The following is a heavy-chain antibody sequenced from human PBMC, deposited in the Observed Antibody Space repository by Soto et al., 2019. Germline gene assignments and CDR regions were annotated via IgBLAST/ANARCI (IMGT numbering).Heavy chain of an antibody. V-gene: IGHV4-59*01. J-gene: IGHJ4*02. CDR2: ISFSGAT. Sequence: PSETLSLTCTVSGVSITSYFWSWIRQTPGKGLDWIGSISFSGATYSNPSLKGRAALSVDTSENHLSLTLNSVTSADTAAYYCARDPWDDGGVTLDYWGQGTLVTVSS. D-gene: IGHD1-1*01. CDR1: GVSITSYF. CDR3: ARDPWDDGGVTLDY.